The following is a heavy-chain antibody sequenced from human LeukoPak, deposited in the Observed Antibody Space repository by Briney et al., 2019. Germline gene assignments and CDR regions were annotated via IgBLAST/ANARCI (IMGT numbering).Heavy chain of an antibody. CDR3: ARGRDDFWSGYFTFDI. CDR1: GFTFSSYA. D-gene: IGHD3-3*01. Sequence: GSLRLSCAASGFTFSSYAMSWVRQAPGKGLEWIGEINHSGSTNYNPSLKSRVTISVDTSKNQFSLKLSSVTAADTAVYYCARGRDDFWSGYFTFDIWGQGTMVTVSS. CDR2: INHSGST. J-gene: IGHJ3*02. V-gene: IGHV4-34*01.